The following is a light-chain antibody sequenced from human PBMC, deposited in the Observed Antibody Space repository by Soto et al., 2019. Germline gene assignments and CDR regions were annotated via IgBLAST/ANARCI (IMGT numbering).Light chain of an antibody. Sequence: QSVLTQPPSVSEAPRQRVTISCSGSSSNIGNNAVNWYQQLPGKPPRLLIYSDDLLPSGVSDRFSGSKSGTSGSLAISGLQSEDEADYYCAAWDDNLNAYVFGPGTKVTVL. J-gene: IGLJ1*01. CDR1: SSNIGNNA. CDR2: SDD. V-gene: IGLV1-36*01. CDR3: AAWDDNLNAYV.